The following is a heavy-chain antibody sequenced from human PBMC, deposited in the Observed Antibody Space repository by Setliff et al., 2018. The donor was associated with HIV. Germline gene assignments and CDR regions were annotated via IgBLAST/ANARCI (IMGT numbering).Heavy chain of an antibody. V-gene: IGHV1-18*04. CDR1: GYTFTSYY. Sequence: GASVKVSCKASGYTFTSYYMHWVRQAPGQGLEWMGWISAYNGNTNYAQKLQGRVTMATDTSTSTAYMELRSLRSDDTAVYYCASPTAIPHWGQGTLVTVSS. CDR3: ASPTAIPH. J-gene: IGHJ4*02. D-gene: IGHD2-21*02. CDR2: ISAYNGNT.